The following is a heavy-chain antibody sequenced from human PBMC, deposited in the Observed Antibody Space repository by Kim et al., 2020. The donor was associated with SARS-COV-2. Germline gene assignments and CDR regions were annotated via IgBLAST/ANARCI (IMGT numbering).Heavy chain of an antibody. J-gene: IGHJ4*02. V-gene: IGHV1-69*01. Sequence: NYAQKFQGRVTITADESTSTAYMELSSLRSEDTAVYYCASRVAGTWDFDYWGQGTLVTVSS. D-gene: IGHD6-19*01. CDR3: ASRVAGTWDFDY.